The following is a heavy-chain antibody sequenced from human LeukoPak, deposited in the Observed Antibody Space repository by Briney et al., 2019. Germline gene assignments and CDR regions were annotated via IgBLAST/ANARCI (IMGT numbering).Heavy chain of an antibody. D-gene: IGHD4-11*01. CDR1: GYSISSGYY. Sequence: SETLSLTCAVSGYSISSGYYWGWIRPPPGKGLEWIGRIYHSGSTYYNPSLKSRVTISGDTPKNQFSLKLSSLTAADTAMYYCASHTRGHDDYSYFDYWGQGTLVTVSS. J-gene: IGHJ4*02. V-gene: IGHV4-38-2*01. CDR3: ASHTRGHDDYSYFDY. CDR2: IYHSGST.